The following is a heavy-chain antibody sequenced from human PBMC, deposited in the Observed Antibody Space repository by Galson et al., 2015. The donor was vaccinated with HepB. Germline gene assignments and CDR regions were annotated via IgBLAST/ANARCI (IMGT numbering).Heavy chain of an antibody. Sequence: SLRLSCAASGFTFSDHYIDWVRQAPGKGLEWVGRTRHKANSYTTEYAASVKGRFIISTDDSKTSLYLQMNSLKTEDTAVYYCATTYYYDTSGYLSGEYFQHWGQGTLVTVSS. V-gene: IGHV3-72*01. J-gene: IGHJ1*01. CDR2: TRHKANSYTT. CDR3: ATTYYYDTSGYLSGEYFQH. CDR1: GFTFSDHY. D-gene: IGHD3-22*01.